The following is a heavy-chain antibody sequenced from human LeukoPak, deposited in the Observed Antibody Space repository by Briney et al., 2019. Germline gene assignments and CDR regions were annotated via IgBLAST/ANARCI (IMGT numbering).Heavy chain of an antibody. V-gene: IGHV3-21*01. Sequence: GGSLRLSCAASGFTFSSYSMNWVRQAPGTGLEWVSSISSSSSYIYYADSVKGRFTISRDNAKNSLYLQMNSLRAEDTAVYYCARDDLPGVPLVPLGYWGQGTLVTVSS. CDR1: GFTFSSYS. D-gene: IGHD2-2*01. CDR2: ISSSSSYI. CDR3: ARDDLPGVPLVPLGY. J-gene: IGHJ4*02.